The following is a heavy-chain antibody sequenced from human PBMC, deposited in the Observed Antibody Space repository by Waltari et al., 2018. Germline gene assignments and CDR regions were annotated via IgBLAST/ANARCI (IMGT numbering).Heavy chain of an antibody. Sequence: EVQLVESGGGLVQPGGSLRLSCAASGFTFSSYDMHWVRQATGKGLEWVSAIGPAGDTYYPGSVKGRFTISRENAKNSLYLQMNSLRAGDTAVYYCARDIDYGMDVWGQGTTVTVSS. J-gene: IGHJ6*02. CDR1: GFTFSSYD. V-gene: IGHV3-13*01. CDR3: ARDIDYGMDV. CDR2: IGPAGDT.